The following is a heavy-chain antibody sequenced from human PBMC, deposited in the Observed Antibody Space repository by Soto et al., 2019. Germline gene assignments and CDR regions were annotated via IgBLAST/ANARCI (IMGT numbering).Heavy chain of an antibody. CDR2: ISAYNGDT. V-gene: IGHV1-18*01. CDR1: GYAFTSFG. CDR3: VRAFLHYDILTGSYSDCFDP. D-gene: IGHD3-9*01. Sequence: QVQMVQSGGEVKKPGASVKVSCKTSGYAFTSFGISWVRQAPGQGPEWMGWISAYNGDTNYAQNFQGRLTMSTDISTSTAYMELRSLRSDDTAVYYCVRAFLHYDILTGSYSDCFDPWGQGTLVTVSS. J-gene: IGHJ5*02.